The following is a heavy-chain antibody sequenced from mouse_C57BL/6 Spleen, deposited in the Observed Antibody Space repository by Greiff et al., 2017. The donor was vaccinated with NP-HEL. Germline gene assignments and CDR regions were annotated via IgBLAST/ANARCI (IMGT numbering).Heavy chain of an antibody. Sequence: VQLQQPGPGLVQPSQSLSITCTVSGFSLTSYGVHWVRQSPGKGLEWLGVIWRGGSTDYNAAFMSRLSITKDNSKSQVFFKMNSLQADDTAIYYCAKSYDYDYWYFDVWGTGTTVTVSS. D-gene: IGHD2-4*01. V-gene: IGHV2-5*01. CDR3: AKSYDYDYWYFDV. CDR1: GFSLTSYG. J-gene: IGHJ1*03. CDR2: IWRGGST.